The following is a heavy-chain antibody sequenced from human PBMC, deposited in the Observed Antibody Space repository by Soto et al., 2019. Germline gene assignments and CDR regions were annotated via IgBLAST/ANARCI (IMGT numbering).Heavy chain of an antibody. CDR1: GFTFSSYW. V-gene: IGHV3-7*03. CDR3: ARVQGFGRYSYYYYGMDV. CDR2: IKQDGSEK. D-gene: IGHD3-16*01. Sequence: GGSLRLSCAASGFTFSSYWMSWVRQAPGKGLEWVANIKQDGSEKYYVDSVKGRFTISRDNAKNSLYLQMNSLRAEDTAVYYWARVQGFGRYSYYYYGMDVWGQGTTVTVSS. J-gene: IGHJ6*02.